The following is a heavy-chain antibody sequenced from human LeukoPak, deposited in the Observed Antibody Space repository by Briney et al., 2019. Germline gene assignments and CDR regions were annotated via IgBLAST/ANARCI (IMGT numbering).Heavy chain of an antibody. Sequence: SETLSLTCTVSGGSISSYYWSWIRQPPGKGLEWIGYIYYSGSTNYNPSLKSRVTISVDTSKNQFSLKLSSVTAADTAVYYCARHARYYSSSNNWFDPWGQGTLVTVSS. CDR2: IYYSGST. CDR3: ARHARYYSSSNNWFDP. J-gene: IGHJ5*02. D-gene: IGHD1-26*01. CDR1: GGSISSYY. V-gene: IGHV4-59*08.